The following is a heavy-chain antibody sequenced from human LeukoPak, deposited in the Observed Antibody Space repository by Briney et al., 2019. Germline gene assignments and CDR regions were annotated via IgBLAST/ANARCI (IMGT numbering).Heavy chain of an antibody. CDR2: ISYNGSNK. V-gene: IGHV3-30*14. J-gene: IGHJ4*02. Sequence: PGGSLRLSCAASGFTFSSYAMHWVRQAPGKGLEWVAVISYNGSNKYYADSVKGRFTISRDNSKNTLYLQMNSLRAEDTAVYYCAIRPYYYGSGSRDYWGQGTLVTVSS. D-gene: IGHD3-10*01. CDR3: AIRPYYYGSGSRDY. CDR1: GFTFSSYA.